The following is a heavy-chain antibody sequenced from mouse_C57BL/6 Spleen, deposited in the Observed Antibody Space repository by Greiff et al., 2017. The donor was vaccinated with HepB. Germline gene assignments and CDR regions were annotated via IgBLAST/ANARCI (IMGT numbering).Heavy chain of an antibody. Sequence: QVQLQQPGAELVRPGTSVKLSCKASGYTFTSYWMHWVKQRPGQGLEWIGVIDPSDSYTNYNQKFKGKATLTVDTSSSTAYMQLSSLTSEDSAVYYCARKGITTGGFYAMDYWGQGTSVTVSS. CDR3: ARKGITTGGFYAMDY. V-gene: IGHV1-59*01. CDR2: IDPSDSYT. CDR1: GYTFTSYW. J-gene: IGHJ4*01. D-gene: IGHD1-1*01.